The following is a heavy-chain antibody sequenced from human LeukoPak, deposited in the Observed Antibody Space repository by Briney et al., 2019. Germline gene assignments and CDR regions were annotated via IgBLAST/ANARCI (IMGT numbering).Heavy chain of an antibody. Sequence: TGGSLRLSCAASGFSFSSYEMHWVRQAPGKGLEWLSSIRSSGSNIYYADSVKGRFTISRDNAKTSLFLQMNSLRAEDSAVYYCATRVTTFLQWGQGTLVTVSS. J-gene: IGHJ4*02. V-gene: IGHV3-48*03. CDR3: ATRVTTFLQ. CDR1: GFSFSSYE. CDR2: IRSSGSNI. D-gene: IGHD4-17*01.